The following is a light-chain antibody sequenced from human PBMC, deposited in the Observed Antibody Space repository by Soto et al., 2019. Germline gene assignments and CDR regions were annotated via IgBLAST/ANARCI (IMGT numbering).Light chain of an antibody. CDR2: WAS. J-gene: IGKJ4*01. Sequence: DIVMSQSPASLAVSLGERATINCTTSQSILCSPFNKNSLAWYQQKPGQPPKLLFYWASSRESGVPDRFSASGSGTDFTLTISSLQAEDVAVYYCQQYCSTPLTFGGGTKVDVK. V-gene: IGKV4-1*01. CDR1: QSILCSPFNKNS. CDR3: QQYCSTPLT.